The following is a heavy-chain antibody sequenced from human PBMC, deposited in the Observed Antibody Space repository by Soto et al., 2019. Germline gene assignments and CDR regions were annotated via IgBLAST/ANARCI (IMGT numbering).Heavy chain of an antibody. Sequence: PERSMRRSGAASGFGFSSYAISYLRQAPRKGLEWVSAISGSGGSTYYVDSVKGRFTISRDNSKNTLYLQMNSLRAEDTAVYYCAKDLYGQWPLESSSDYWGQGTLVTVSS. CDR3: AKDLYGQWPLESSSDY. CDR2: ISGSGGST. J-gene: IGHJ4*02. V-gene: IGHV3-23*01. D-gene: IGHD6-19*01. CDR1: GFGFSSYA.